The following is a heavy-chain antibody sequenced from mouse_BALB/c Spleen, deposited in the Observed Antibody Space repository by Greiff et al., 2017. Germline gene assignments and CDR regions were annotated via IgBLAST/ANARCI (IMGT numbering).Heavy chain of an antibody. CDR1: GYTFTDYA. D-gene: IGHD2-10*02. CDR3: ASPYGNYEDWFAY. J-gene: IGHJ3*01. Sequence: VKLMESGPEVVRPGVSVKISCKGSGYTFTDYAMHWVKQSHAKSLEWIGVISTYNGNTNYNQKFKGKATMTVDKSSSTAYMELARLTSEDSAIYYCASPYGNYEDWFAYWGQGTLVTVSA. CDR2: ISTYNGNT. V-gene: IGHV1-67*01.